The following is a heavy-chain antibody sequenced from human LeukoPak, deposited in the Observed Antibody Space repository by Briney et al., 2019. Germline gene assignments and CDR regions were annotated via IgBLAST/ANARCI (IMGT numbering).Heavy chain of an antibody. J-gene: IGHJ4*02. CDR2: INHSGST. D-gene: IGHD6-19*01. CDR3: ARGPGIAVAVDY. CDR1: GGSFSGYY. Sequence: SETLSLTCAVYGGSFSGYYWSWIRQPPGKGLEWIGEINHSGSTNYNPSLKGRVTISADTSKNQFSLKLSSVTAADTAVYYCARGPGIAVAVDYWGQGTLVTVSS. V-gene: IGHV4-34*01.